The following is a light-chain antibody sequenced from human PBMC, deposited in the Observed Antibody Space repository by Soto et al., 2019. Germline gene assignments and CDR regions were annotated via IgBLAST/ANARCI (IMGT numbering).Light chain of an antibody. V-gene: IGLV1-51*01. CDR1: TSNIGNNY. J-gene: IGLJ3*02. Sequence: QSVLTQPPSVSAAPGQKVTISCSGSTSNIGNNYVSWYQHLPGTAPKLLIYDNNKRPSGTPDRFSGSMSGTSATLGITGLQTGDEADYYCGTWDSSLSAGVFGGGTKLTVL. CDR2: DNN. CDR3: GTWDSSLSAGV.